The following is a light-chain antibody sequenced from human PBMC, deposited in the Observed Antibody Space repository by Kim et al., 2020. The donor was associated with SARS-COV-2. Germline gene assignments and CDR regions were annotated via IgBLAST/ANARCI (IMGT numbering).Light chain of an antibody. J-gene: IGLJ3*02. CDR3: SSFAGNKKV. CDR2: EVN. CDR1: SSDVGAYNF. Sequence: QSALTQPPSASGSPGQSVTISCTGTSSDVGAYNFVSWYQQYPGKAPRLIIYEVNRRPSGVPDRFSGSKSGNTASLTVSGLQAEDEADYYCSSFAGNKKVFGGGTQLTV. V-gene: IGLV2-8*01.